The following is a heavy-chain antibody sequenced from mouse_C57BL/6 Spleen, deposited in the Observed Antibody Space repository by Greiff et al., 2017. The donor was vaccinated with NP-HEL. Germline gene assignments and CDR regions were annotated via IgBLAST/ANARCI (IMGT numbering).Heavy chain of an antibody. J-gene: IGHJ2*01. Sequence: EVKLQESGAELVRPGASVKLSCTASGFNIKDDYMHWVKQRPEQGLEWIGWIDPENGDTEYASKFQGKATITADTSSNTAYLQLSSLTSEDTAVYYCTITTVDDADYWGQGTTLTVSS. CDR2: IDPENGDT. CDR3: TITTVDDADY. V-gene: IGHV14-4*01. D-gene: IGHD1-1*01. CDR1: GFNIKDDY.